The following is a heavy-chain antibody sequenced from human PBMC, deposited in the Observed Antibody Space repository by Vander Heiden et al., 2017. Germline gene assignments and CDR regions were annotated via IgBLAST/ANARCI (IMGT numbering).Heavy chain of an antibody. CDR3: AAYDTTGYDYFDY. D-gene: IGHD3-22*01. CDR2: VYYSGST. J-gene: IGHJ4*02. Sequence: QLQLQESGPGLVKPSETLSLTCTVSGGSIRSSTYYWGWIRQAPGKGLEWIGSVYYSGSTYYNPSLKSRVTISVDTSKNQFSLKLSSVTATDTAVYYAAAYDTTGYDYFDYWGQGTLVTVSS. CDR1: GGSIRSSTYY. V-gene: IGHV4-39*01.